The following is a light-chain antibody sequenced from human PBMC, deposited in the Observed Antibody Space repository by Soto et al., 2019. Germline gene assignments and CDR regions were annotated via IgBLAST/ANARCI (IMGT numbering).Light chain of an antibody. Sequence: QTVVTQEPSLTVSPGGTVTLTCGFSTGAVTSGHYPYWFQQKPGQAPRTLIYDTNNKQSWTPARFSGSLLGGKAALTLSGAQPEDEAEYYCLLSYSGARAGVFGGGTKLTV. CDR1: TGAVTSGHY. CDR2: DTN. V-gene: IGLV7-46*01. CDR3: LLSYSGARAGV. J-gene: IGLJ3*02.